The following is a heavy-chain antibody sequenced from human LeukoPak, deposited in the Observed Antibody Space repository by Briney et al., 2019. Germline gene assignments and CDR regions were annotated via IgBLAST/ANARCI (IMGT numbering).Heavy chain of an antibody. CDR2: IAANGNDK. CDR1: GFTFRKYW. CDR3: AREVFFQIDN. J-gene: IGHJ4*02. V-gene: IGHV3-7*03. Sequence: GGSLRLSCAASGFTFRKYWMAWVRQAPGRGLEWVATIAANGNDKDYEDALQGRFTISRDNARNSLSLRIDSLRAEDTAQYYCAREVFFQIDNWGQGALVTVSS.